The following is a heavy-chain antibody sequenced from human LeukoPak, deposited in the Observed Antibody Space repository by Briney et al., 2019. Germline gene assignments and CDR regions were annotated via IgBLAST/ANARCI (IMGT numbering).Heavy chain of an antibody. J-gene: IGHJ4*02. V-gene: IGHV3-15*01. Sequence: PGGSLRLSCAASGFTFSNAWMSWARQAPGKGPEWVGRIKSKTDGGTTDYAAPVKGRFTISRDDSKNTLYLQMNSLKTEDTAVYYCTTEYYYDSSGYSPPDYWGQGTLVTVSS. CDR3: TTEYYYDSSGYSPPDY. D-gene: IGHD3-22*01. CDR1: GFTFSNAW. CDR2: IKSKTDGGTT.